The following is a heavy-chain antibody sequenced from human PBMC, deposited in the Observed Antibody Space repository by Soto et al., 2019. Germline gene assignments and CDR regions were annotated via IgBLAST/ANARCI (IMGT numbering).Heavy chain of an antibody. CDR3: ANYYGSGSYYPYDY. D-gene: IGHD3-10*01. CDR2: ISLSGGST. CDR1: GFTFSSYA. Sequence: GGSLRLSCAASGFTFSSYAMSWVRQAPGKGLEWVSTISLSGGSTYYADSVKGRFTISRDNSKNTLYLQMNSLRAEDTAVYYCANYYGSGSYYPYDYWGQGTLVTVSS. V-gene: IGHV3-23*01. J-gene: IGHJ4*02.